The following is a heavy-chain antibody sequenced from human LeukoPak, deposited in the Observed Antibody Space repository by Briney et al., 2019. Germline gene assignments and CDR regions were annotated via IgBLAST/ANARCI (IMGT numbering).Heavy chain of an antibody. CDR1: GFIVSRNY. CDR2: IYPDGST. D-gene: IGHD6-13*01. Sequence: GGSLRLSCAASGFIVSRNYMSWVRQTPGKGLEWVSVIYPDGSTYYSDSVRGRFTFSRDNSKNTLFLQMNSLRAEDTAVYYCARDTSPRIAAIYYDAFDIWGQGTMVTVSS. V-gene: IGHV3-66*01. J-gene: IGHJ3*02. CDR3: ARDTSPRIAAIYYDAFDI.